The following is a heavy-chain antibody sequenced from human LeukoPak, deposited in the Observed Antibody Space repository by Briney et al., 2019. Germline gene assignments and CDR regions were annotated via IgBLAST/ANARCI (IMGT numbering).Heavy chain of an antibody. D-gene: IGHD2-2*01. CDR3: AKDVSYCSSTSCYWGSDFDY. J-gene: IGHJ4*02. Sequence: GGSLRLSCAASGFTFSSYAMSWVRQAPGKGLEWVSAIRGSGGSTYYADSVKGRFTISRDNSKNTLYLQMNSLRAEDTAVYYCAKDVSYCSSTSCYWGSDFDYWGQGTLVTVSS. CDR2: IRGSGGST. CDR1: GFTFSSYA. V-gene: IGHV3-23*01.